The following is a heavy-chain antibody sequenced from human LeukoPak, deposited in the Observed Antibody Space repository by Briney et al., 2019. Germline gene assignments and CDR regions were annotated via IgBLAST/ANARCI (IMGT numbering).Heavy chain of an antibody. CDR3: ARAGVYYDSSGPPDY. V-gene: IGHV1-18*01. Sequence: ASVKVSCKASGYTFTSYGISLVRQAPGQGLEWMGWISAYNGNTNYVQKLQGRVTMTTDTSTSTAYMELRSLRSDDTAVYYCARAGVYYDSSGPPDYWGQGTLVTASS. CDR2: ISAYNGNT. CDR1: GYTFTSYG. D-gene: IGHD3-22*01. J-gene: IGHJ4*02.